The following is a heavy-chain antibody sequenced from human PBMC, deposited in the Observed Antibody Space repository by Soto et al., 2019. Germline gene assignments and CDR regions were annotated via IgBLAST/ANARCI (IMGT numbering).Heavy chain of an antibody. Sequence: QVQLQQWGAGLLKPSETLSLTCAVYGGSFSGYYWSWIRQPPGKGLEWIGEINHSGSTNYNPSLKSRVTISVDTSKNQFSLKLGSVTAADTAVYYCAGLALRFHGAFDIWGQGTMVTVSS. J-gene: IGHJ3*02. CDR1: GGSFSGYY. D-gene: IGHD3-3*01. CDR3: AGLALRFHGAFDI. CDR2: INHSGST. V-gene: IGHV4-34*01.